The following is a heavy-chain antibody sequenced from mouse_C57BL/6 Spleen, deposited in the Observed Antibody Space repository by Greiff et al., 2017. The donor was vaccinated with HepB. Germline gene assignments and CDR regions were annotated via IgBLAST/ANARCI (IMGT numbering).Heavy chain of an antibody. D-gene: IGHD2-4*01. Sequence: QVQLQQSGAELMKPGASVKLSCKATGYTFTGYWIEWVKQRPGHGLEWIGEILPGSGSTNYNEKFKGKATFAADKSSNTAYMQLSSLTTEDSAIYYCAREGGLRRGGHWFAYWGQGTLVTVSA. CDR1: GYTFTGYW. CDR2: ILPGSGST. V-gene: IGHV1-9*01. CDR3: AREGGLRRGGHWFAY. J-gene: IGHJ3*01.